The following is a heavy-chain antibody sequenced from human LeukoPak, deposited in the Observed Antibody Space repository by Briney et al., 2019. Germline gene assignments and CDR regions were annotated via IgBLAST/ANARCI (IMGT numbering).Heavy chain of an antibody. D-gene: IGHD3-9*01. V-gene: IGHV5-51*01. J-gene: IGHJ3*02. CDR2: IYPGDSNT. CDR3: ARNSLGTGFVGDGFEI. Sequence: GESLKISCKGSGYSFTNYWIGWVRRMPGKGLEYMGIIYPGDSNTRYSPSFQGQVTISADKSMSTAYLQWSRLKASDTAMYYCARNSLGTGFVGDGFEIWGQGTMVTVSS. CDR1: GYSFTNYW.